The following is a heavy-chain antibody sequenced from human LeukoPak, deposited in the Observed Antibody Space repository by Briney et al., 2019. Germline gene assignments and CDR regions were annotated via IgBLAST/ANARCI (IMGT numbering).Heavy chain of an antibody. D-gene: IGHD6-19*01. CDR1: GGSISSNSYY. CDR3: ARTCGSGLDVWFFDL. CDR2: IYYSGTT. Sequence: SETLSLTCTVSGGSISSNSYYWGWIRQPPGKGLEWIGTIYYSGTTYCNPSLKSRVTISVDTSNNQFSLRLSSVTSADAAVYYCARTCGSGLDVWFFDLWGRGTLLTVSS. V-gene: IGHV4-39*01. J-gene: IGHJ2*01.